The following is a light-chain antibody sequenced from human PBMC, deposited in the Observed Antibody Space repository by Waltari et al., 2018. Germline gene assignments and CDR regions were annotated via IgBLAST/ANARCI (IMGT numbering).Light chain of an antibody. Sequence: KGPWYLMKINSDGSYRKGDGVPDRSSCASSGAERYLTISSLQSEDEADYYCETGGHGTWVFGGGTKLTVL. J-gene: IGLJ3*02. V-gene: IGLV4-69*01. CDR3: ETGGHGTWV. CDR2: INSDGSY.